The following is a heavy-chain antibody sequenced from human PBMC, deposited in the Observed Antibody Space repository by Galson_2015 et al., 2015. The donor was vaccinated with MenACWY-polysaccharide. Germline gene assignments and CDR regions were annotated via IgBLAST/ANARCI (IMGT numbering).Heavy chain of an antibody. CDR2: INSDGSST. Sequence: SLRLSCAASGFTFSSYWMHWVRQAPGKGLVWVSRINSDGSSTSYADSVKGRFTISRDNAKNTLYLQMNSLRAEDTAVYYCARMGGGYRTYWYSELGGRGTRVTVSS. J-gene: IGHJ2*01. V-gene: IGHV3-74*01. CDR1: GFTFSSYW. D-gene: IGHD5-12*01. CDR3: ARMGGGYRTYWYSEL.